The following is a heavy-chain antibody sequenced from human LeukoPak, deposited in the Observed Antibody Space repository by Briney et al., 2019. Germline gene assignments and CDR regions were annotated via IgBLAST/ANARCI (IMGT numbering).Heavy chain of an antibody. J-gene: IGHJ4*02. CDR3: ARVGYYYDSSGLFDY. Sequence: ASVKVSCKTSGYTFVSYGITWVRQAPGQGLEWMGWVSAYNGKTKYGQKFQGRFTMTTDASTSTAHMELRSLTSDDTALYYCARVGYYYDSSGLFDYWGQGTLVTVSS. CDR2: VSAYNGKT. D-gene: IGHD3-22*01. V-gene: IGHV1-18*01. CDR1: GYTFVSYG.